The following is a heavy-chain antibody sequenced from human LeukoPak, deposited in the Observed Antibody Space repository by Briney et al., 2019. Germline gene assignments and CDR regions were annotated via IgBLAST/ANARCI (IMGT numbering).Heavy chain of an antibody. J-gene: IGHJ6*03. Sequence: GASVKVSCKASGYTFTSYGISWVRQAPGQGLEWMGWISAYNGNTNYAQKLQGRVTMTTDTSTSTAYMELRSLRSDDTAVYYCAKMKYYDSGSYSFYYMDVWGKGTTVTVSS. V-gene: IGHV1-18*01. D-gene: IGHD3-10*01. CDR2: ISAYNGNT. CDR3: AKMKYYDSGSYSFYYMDV. CDR1: GYTFTSYG.